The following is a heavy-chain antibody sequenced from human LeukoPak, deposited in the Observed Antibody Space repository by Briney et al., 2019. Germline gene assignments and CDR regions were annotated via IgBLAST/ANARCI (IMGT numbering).Heavy chain of an antibody. D-gene: IGHD1-26*01. CDR1: GYTFTGYY. Sequence: ASVKVSCKASGYTFTGYYMHWVRQAPGQGLEWMGWINPNSGGTNYAQKFQGRVTMTEDTSTDTAYMELSSLRSEDTAVYYCATDLRGELLHGYWGQGTLVTVSS. CDR3: ATDLRGELLHGY. V-gene: IGHV1-2*02. J-gene: IGHJ4*02. CDR2: INPNSGGT.